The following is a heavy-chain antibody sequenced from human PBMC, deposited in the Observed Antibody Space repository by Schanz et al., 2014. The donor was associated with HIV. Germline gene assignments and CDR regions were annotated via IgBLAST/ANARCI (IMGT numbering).Heavy chain of an antibody. J-gene: IGHJ6*02. CDR3: ARDVSHDSSGHYSDYYYGMDV. CDR1: GFTFSSYA. V-gene: IGHV3-30-3*01. D-gene: IGHD3-22*01. Sequence: PASGFTFSSYAMHWVRQAPGTGLEWVAVISYDGSNKNYADSVKGRFTISRDNSKNTLYLQMNSLRTEDTAVYYCARDVSHDSSGHYSDYYYGMDVWGQGTTVTVS. CDR2: ISYDGSNK.